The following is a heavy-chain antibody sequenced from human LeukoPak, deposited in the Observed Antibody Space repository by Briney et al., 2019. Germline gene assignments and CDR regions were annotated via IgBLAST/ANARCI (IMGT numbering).Heavy chain of an antibody. CDR1: GFTFSSYA. V-gene: IGHV3-23*01. Sequence: GGSLRLSCAASGFTFSSYAMSWVRQAPGKGLEWVSAISGSGGSTYYADSVKGRFTISRDNSKNTLYLQMNSLRAEDTAKYYCAKGWAAAALQYYYGMDVWGRGTTVTVS. J-gene: IGHJ6*02. D-gene: IGHD6-13*01. CDR3: AKGWAAAALQYYYGMDV. CDR2: ISGSGGST.